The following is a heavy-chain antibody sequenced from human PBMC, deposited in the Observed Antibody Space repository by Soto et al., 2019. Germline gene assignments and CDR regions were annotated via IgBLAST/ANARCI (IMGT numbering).Heavy chain of an antibody. D-gene: IGHD6-13*01. Sequence: TSETLSLTCTVSGGSISSYYWSWIRQPPGKGLEWIGYIYYSGSTNYNPSLKSRVTISVDTSKNQFSLKLSSVTAADTAVYYCARTLGIAAAGIPYFDYWGQGTLVTVSS. CDR2: IYYSGST. CDR3: ARTLGIAAAGIPYFDY. V-gene: IGHV4-59*01. J-gene: IGHJ4*02. CDR1: GGSISSYY.